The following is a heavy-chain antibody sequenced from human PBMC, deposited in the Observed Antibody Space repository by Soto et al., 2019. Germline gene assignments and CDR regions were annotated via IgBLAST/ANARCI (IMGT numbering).Heavy chain of an antibody. J-gene: IGHJ4*02. CDR3: ARVPPPYSFSYDD. V-gene: IGHV4-30-4*01. D-gene: IGHD5-12*01. Sequence: TLSLTCNVSGVSIGSGDYYWSWIRQPPVKGLEWIGYIYISGTTYYNPSLKSRLTISLDTYRNVFSLKLRSVTAADTAVYYCARVPPPYSFSYDDWGQGTLVTVPS. CDR2: IYISGTT. CDR1: GVSIGSGDYY.